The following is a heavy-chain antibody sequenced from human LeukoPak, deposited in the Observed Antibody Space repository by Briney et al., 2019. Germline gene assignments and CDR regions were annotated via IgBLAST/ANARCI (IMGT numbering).Heavy chain of an antibody. J-gene: IGHJ4*02. CDR1: GFTFRSYS. CDR3: ARDPSSRAPTYFDD. Sequence: GGSLRLSCAASGFTFRSYSMNWVRQAPAKGLEWVSSISSSSSYIYYADSVKGRFTISRDNPNISLYLQINSLRAEDTVVYYCARDPSSRAPTYFDDLGRGGLVSVCS. V-gene: IGHV3-21*01. CDR2: ISSSSSYI.